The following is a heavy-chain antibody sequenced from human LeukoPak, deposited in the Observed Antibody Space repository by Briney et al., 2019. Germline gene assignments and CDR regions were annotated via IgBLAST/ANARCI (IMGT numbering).Heavy chain of an antibody. J-gene: IGHJ4*02. CDR1: GYTFTSYG. V-gene: IGHV1-18*01. D-gene: IGHD3-22*01. Sequence: ASVKVSCKASGYTFTSYGISWVRQAPGQGLEWMGWISAYNGNTNYAQKLQGRVTMTTDTSTSTAYMELRSLRSDDTAVYYCVKTENYYDSSGYFDYWGQGTLVTVSS. CDR3: VKTENYYDSSGYFDY. CDR2: ISAYNGNT.